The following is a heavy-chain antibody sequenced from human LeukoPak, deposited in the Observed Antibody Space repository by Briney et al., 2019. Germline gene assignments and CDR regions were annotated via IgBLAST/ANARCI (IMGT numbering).Heavy chain of an antibody. CDR1: GYTLTNHG. CDR3: ASGEVGVVYRAGGRYYYYYHAMDV. Sequence: ASVKVSCKGSGYTLTNHGFSWRRQPPGQGLGWVGGSSVDNGNTNNAQKFQGRVSLTTDTSTSTAYMELRSLRSDDTAVYYCASGEVGVVYRAGGRYYYYYHAMDVWGQGTTVTVSS. J-gene: IGHJ6*02. D-gene: IGHD2-15*01. CDR2: SSVDNGNT. V-gene: IGHV1-18*04.